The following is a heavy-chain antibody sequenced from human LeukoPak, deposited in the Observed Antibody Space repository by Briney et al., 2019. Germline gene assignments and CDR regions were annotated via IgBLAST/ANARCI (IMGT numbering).Heavy chain of an antibody. J-gene: IGHJ4*02. CDR3: ARGAIAPNTPCDY. Sequence: ASVKISCKASGYTFTKYGITWVRQAPGQGLEWMGWISTYNGNTNYAQKLQGRVTMTTDTSTSTAYMELRSLRSDDTAVYYCARGAIAPNTPCDYWGQGTLVTVSS. CDR1: GYTFTKYG. CDR2: ISTYNGNT. V-gene: IGHV1-18*01. D-gene: IGHD6-13*01.